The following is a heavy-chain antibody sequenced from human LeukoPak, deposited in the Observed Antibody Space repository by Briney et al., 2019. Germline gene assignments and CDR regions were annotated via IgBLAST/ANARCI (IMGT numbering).Heavy chain of an antibody. Sequence: GGSLRLSCAASGFTFSSYAMSWVRQAPGKGLEWVAVISYDGSNKYYADSVKGRFTISRDNSKNTLYLQMNSLRAEDTAVYYCAKPSGRYYDILTGYYFFDYWGQGTLVTVSS. CDR1: GFTFSSYA. J-gene: IGHJ4*02. D-gene: IGHD3-9*01. V-gene: IGHV3-30*18. CDR3: AKPSGRYYDILTGYYFFDY. CDR2: ISYDGSNK.